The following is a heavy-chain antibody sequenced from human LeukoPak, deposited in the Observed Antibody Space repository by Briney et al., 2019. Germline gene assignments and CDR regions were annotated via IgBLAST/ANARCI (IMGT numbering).Heavy chain of an antibody. V-gene: IGHV3-21*01. J-gene: IGHJ4*02. CDR2: ISSSSSYI. CDR3: ARDLRDSSARRGY. Sequence: TGGSLRLSCAASGFTFSSYSMNWVRQAPGKGLEWVSSISSSSSYIYYADSVKGRFTISRDNAKNSLYLQMNSLRAEDTAVYYCARDLRDSSARRGYWGQGTLVTVSS. D-gene: IGHD6-6*01. CDR1: GFTFSSYS.